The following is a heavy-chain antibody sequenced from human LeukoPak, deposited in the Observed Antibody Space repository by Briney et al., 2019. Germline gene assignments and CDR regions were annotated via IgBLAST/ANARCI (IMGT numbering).Heavy chain of an antibody. Sequence: ASVKVSCKASGYTFTGYYMHWVRQAPGQGLEWMGWINPNSGGTNYAQKFQGWVTMTRDTSISTAYMELSRLRSDDTAVYYCARVAGGIYGSGSYLGYWGQGTLVTVSS. J-gene: IGHJ4*02. CDR3: ARVAGGIYGSGSYLGY. CDR1: GYTFTGYY. D-gene: IGHD3-10*01. V-gene: IGHV1-2*04. CDR2: INPNSGGT.